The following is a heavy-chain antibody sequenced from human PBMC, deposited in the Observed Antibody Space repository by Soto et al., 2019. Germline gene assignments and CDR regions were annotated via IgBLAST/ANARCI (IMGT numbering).Heavy chain of an antibody. CDR1: GFTFSTYD. Sequence: EVQLVESGGGLVQPGGSLRLSCAASGFTFSTYDMHWVRQATGKGLEWVSAIGTIGDTYYLDSVKGRFTISRENAKNSVYLQMNSLRAGDTAVYYCARGDGFDYWGQGTLVTVSS. CDR3: ARGDGFDY. J-gene: IGHJ4*02. V-gene: IGHV3-13*01. CDR2: IGTIGDT.